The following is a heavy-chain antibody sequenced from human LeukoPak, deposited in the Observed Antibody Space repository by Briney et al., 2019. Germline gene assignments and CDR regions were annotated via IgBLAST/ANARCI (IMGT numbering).Heavy chain of an antibody. V-gene: IGHV4-59*08. J-gene: IGHJ4*02. CDR3: AKRVVGATDFDY. D-gene: IGHD1-26*01. CDR2: INYSGGT. CDR1: GGSINSYY. Sequence: SETLSLTCIVSGGSINSYYWSWIRQPPGKGLEWIGHINYSGGTKYNPSLKSRVTISVDTPKNQFSLKLSSVTAADTAVYYCAKRVVGATDFDYWGQGTLVTVSS.